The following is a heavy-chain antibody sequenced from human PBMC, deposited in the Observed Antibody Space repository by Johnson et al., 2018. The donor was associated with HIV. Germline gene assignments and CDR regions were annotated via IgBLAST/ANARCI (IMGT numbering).Heavy chain of an antibody. D-gene: IGHD3-10*01. CDR3: ARDLCTGGAIGAFDI. V-gene: IGHV3-20*04. J-gene: IGHJ3*02. Sequence: VQLVESGGGVVRPGGSLRLSCAASGFTFDDYDMSWVRQAPGKGLEWVSSINWNGGSTGYADSVKGRFTISRDNAKHSLYLEMNSLRAADTALYYCARDLCTGGAIGAFDIGGQGTMVTVSS. CDR2: INWNGGST. CDR1: GFTFDDYD.